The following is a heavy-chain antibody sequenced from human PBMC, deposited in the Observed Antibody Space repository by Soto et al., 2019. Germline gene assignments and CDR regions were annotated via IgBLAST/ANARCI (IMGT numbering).Heavy chain of an antibody. CDR2: IYYSGST. J-gene: IGHJ6*02. CDR3: ARDRVYSGYDLNSPYYYYYGMDV. D-gene: IGHD5-12*01. Sequence: KTSETLSLTCTVSGGSISSYYWSWIRQPPGKGLEWIGYIYYSGSTNYNLSLKSRVTISVDTSKNQFSLKLSSVTAADTAVYYCARDRVYSGYDLNSPYYYYYGMDVWGQGTTVTVSS. V-gene: IGHV4-59*01. CDR1: GGSISSYY.